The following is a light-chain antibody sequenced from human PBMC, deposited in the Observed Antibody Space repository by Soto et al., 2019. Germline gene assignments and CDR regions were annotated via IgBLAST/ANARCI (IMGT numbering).Light chain of an antibody. CDR3: QQHETLIT. V-gene: IGKV3-20*01. Sequence: IVLMQSPGTLSLSPGERATLSCRASQTVSNNYLAWYQQKPGQAPRLLVYGASNRATGIPDRFSGSGSGTDFTLTISRLEPEDFAVYYCQQHETLITFGQGTRLEIK. CDR1: QTVSNNY. J-gene: IGKJ5*01. CDR2: GAS.